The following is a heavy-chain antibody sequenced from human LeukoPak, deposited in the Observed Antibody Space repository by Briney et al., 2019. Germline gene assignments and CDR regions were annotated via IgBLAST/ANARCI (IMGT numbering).Heavy chain of an antibody. CDR1: GFTFSSHG. CDR2: ISYDENNK. V-gene: IGHV3-30*18. CDR3: AKDQQLLAYLFDY. Sequence: GRSLRLSCAASGFTFSSHGMHWVRQAPGKGLEWVAVISYDENNKYYADSVKGRFTISRDNSKNTLYLQMNSLRAEDTAVYYCAKDQQLLAYLFDYWGQGTLVTVFS. D-gene: IGHD6-13*01. J-gene: IGHJ4*02.